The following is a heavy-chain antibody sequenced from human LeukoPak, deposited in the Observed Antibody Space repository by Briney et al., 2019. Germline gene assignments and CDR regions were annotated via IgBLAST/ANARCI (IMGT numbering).Heavy chain of an antibody. Sequence: GGSLRLSCAASGFTFSGYSINWVRQAPGKGLQWVSYISESSSHTYYADSVKGRFTISRDNAKNSLYLQMNSLRAEDTAVYYCARYRLTIFGVVVVVFDIWGQGTMVTVSS. J-gene: IGHJ3*02. CDR3: ARYRLTIFGVVVVVFDI. D-gene: IGHD3-3*01. CDR1: GFTFSGYS. CDR2: ISESSSHT. V-gene: IGHV3-21*04.